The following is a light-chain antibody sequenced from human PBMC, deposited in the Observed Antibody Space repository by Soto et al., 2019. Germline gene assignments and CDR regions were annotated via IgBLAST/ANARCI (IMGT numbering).Light chain of an antibody. J-gene: IGLJ1*01. Sequence: QSVLTQPASVSGSPGQSITISCTGTISDVGGYNSVSWYQQHPGKAPKLMIYEVRNRPSGVSYRFSGSKSANTASLTISGLQAEDEADYYCSSYAGGITLYVFGTGTKVTVL. V-gene: IGLV2-14*01. CDR3: SSYAGGITLYV. CDR1: ISDVGGYNS. CDR2: EVR.